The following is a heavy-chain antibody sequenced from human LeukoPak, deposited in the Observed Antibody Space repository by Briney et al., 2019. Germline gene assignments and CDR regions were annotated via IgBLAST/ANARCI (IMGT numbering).Heavy chain of an antibody. CDR2: IKNKLRGRTT. CDR3: VTDGGHLPYYFTY. J-gene: IGHJ1*01. CDR1: GFTFPDAW. Sequence: PGGSLRLSCAASGFTFPDAWIDWVRQAPGKGLEWVGRIKNKLRGRTTDYASSVKGRFTISRDDSRNTLYLQMDSLKTEDTGVYYCVTDGGHLPYYFTYWGQGTLVTVSS. V-gene: IGHV3-15*01. D-gene: IGHD3-22*01.